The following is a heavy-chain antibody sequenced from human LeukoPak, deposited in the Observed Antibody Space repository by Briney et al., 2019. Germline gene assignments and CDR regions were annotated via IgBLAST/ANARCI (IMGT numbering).Heavy chain of an antibody. D-gene: IGHD5-12*01. CDR3: ARTGGGYGYYYYMDV. J-gene: IGHJ6*03. V-gene: IGHV3-20*04. Sequence: PGGSLRLSCAASGFTFDDYGMSRVRQAPGKGLEWVSGINWNGGSTGYADSVKGRFTISRDNAKNSLYLQMNSLRAEDTALYYCARTGGGYGYYYYMDVWGKGTTVTVSS. CDR2: INWNGGST. CDR1: GFTFDDYG.